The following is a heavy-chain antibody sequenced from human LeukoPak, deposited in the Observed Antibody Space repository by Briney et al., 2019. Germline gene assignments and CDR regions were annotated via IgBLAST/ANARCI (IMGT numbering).Heavy chain of an antibody. V-gene: IGHV3-53*01. CDR3: ARGGVAAAASIDY. CDR2: IYSDGST. Sequence: GLSLRLSCAASGFTVSSNYMSWVRQAPGKGLEWVSLIYSDGSTYYADSVKGRFTISRDNSKNTLSLQMNTLRADDTAVYYCARGGVAAAASIDYWGQGTLVTVSS. CDR1: GFTVSSNY. J-gene: IGHJ4*02. D-gene: IGHD6-13*01.